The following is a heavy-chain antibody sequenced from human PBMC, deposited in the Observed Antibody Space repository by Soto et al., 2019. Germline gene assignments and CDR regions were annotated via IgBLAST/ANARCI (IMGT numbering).Heavy chain of an antibody. Sequence: EVQLLESGGGLVQPGGSLRLSCAASGFTFSSYAMSWVRQAPGKGPEWVSAISGSGGSTYYADSVKGRFTISRDNSKNTLYLQMNSLRAEDTAVYYCAKDHITTTVVTDAFDIWGQGTMVTVSS. D-gene: IGHD4-17*01. J-gene: IGHJ3*02. V-gene: IGHV3-23*01. CDR3: AKDHITTTVVTDAFDI. CDR1: GFTFSSYA. CDR2: ISGSGGST.